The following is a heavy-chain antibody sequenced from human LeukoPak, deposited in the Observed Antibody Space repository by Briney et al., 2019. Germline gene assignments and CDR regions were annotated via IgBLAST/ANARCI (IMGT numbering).Heavy chain of an antibody. Sequence: ASVKVSCKASGYTFTSYGISWVRQAPGQGLEWMGWISAYNSNPNYAPKHQGRVTMTTNTSTSTAYMELRSLRSDDTAVYYCARDRQCGYWGQGTLVTVSS. CDR1: GYTFTSYG. J-gene: IGHJ4*02. CDR2: ISAYNSNP. V-gene: IGHV1-18*01. CDR3: ARDRQCGY. D-gene: IGHD2-21*01.